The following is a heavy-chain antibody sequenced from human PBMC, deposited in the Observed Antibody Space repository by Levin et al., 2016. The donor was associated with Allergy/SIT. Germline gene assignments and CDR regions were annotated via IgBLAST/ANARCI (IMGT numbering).Heavy chain of an antibody. D-gene: IGHD3-10*01. CDR3: ARAGYYGSGYGMDV. CDR2: ISSSSSYI. V-gene: IGHV3-21*01. Sequence: GESLKISCAASGFTFSSYSMNWVRQAPGKGLEWVSSISSSSSYIYYADSVKGRFTISRDNAKNSLYLQMNSLRAEDTAVYYCARAGYYGSGYGMDVWGQGTTVTVSS. J-gene: IGHJ6*02. CDR1: GFTFSSYS.